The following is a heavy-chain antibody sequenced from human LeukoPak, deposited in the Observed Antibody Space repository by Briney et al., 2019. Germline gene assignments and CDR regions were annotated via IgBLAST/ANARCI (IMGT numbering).Heavy chain of an antibody. V-gene: IGHV1-69*01. Sequence: SVKVSCKASGGTFSSYAISWVRQAPGQGLEWMGGIIPIFGTANYAQKFQGRVTITADESTSTAYMELSSLRSEDTAVYYCAGGHYQLLWLLDPWGQGTLVTVSS. CDR3: AGGHYQLLWLLDP. CDR2: IIPIFGTA. J-gene: IGHJ5*02. D-gene: IGHD2-2*01. CDR1: GGTFSSYA.